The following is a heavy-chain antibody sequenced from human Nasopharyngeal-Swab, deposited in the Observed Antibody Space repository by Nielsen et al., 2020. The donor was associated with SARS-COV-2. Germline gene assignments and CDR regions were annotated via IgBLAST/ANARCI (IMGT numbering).Heavy chain of an antibody. Sequence: GESLKISCAASGFTFSSYAMSWVRQAPGKGLECVSAISGSTTYYADSVKGRFTISRDNSKNTLYLQMNSLRAEDTAVYYCARASGSSWDFDYWGQGTLVTVSS. CDR1: GFTFSSYA. CDR2: ISGSTT. V-gene: IGHV3-23*01. CDR3: ARASGSSWDFDY. J-gene: IGHJ4*02. D-gene: IGHD6-13*01.